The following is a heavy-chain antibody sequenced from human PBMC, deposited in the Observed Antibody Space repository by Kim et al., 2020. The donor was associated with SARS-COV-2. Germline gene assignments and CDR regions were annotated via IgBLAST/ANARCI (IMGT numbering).Heavy chain of an antibody. CDR2: INTNTGNP. V-gene: IGHV7-4-1*02. Sequence: ASVKVSCKASGYTFTSYAMNWVRQAPGQGLEWMGWINTNTGNPTYAQGFTGRFVFSLDTSVSTAYLQISSLKAEDTAVYYCARDLDSFGYRGDDYWGQGTLVTVSS. CDR3: ARDLDSFGYRGDDY. CDR1: GYTFTSYA. D-gene: IGHD5-18*01. J-gene: IGHJ4*02.